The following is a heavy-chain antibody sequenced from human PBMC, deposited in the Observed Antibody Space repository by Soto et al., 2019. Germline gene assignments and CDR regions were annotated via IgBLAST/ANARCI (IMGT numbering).Heavy chain of an antibody. D-gene: IGHD3-22*01. CDR2: ISYDGSNK. J-gene: IGHJ4*02. V-gene: IGHV3-30-3*01. CDR1: GFTFSSYA. CDR3: ARGYDSSSIDY. Sequence: GGSLRLSCAASGFTFSSYAMHWVRQAPGKGLEWVAVISYDGSNKYYADSVKGRFTISRDNSKNTLYLQMNSLRAEDTAVYYCARGYDSSSIDYWGQGTLVTVS.